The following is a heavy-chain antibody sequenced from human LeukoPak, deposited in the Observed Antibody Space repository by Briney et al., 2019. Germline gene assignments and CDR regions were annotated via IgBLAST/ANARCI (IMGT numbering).Heavy chain of an antibody. CDR3: AKAPLGYCRNGVCYLYP. Sequence: SETLSLTCAVSGGSISSGDYSWSWIRQPPGKGLEWIGYIYHSGRTFYNPSLKSRVTISVDTSKNQISLEVTSVTAADTAVYYCAKAPLGYCRNGVCYLYPWGQGTLVTVSS. D-gene: IGHD2-8*01. CDR2: IYHSGRT. J-gene: IGHJ4*02. CDR1: GGSISSGDYS. V-gene: IGHV4-30-2*01.